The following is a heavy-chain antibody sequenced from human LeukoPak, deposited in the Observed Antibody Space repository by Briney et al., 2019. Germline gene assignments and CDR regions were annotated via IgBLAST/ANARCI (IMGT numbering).Heavy chain of an antibody. CDR3: ARDRISINALDM. J-gene: IGHJ3*02. CDR1: GDSITGHY. V-gene: IGHV4-59*11. D-gene: IGHD1-14*01. CDR2: ISHIGST. Sequence: PSETLSLTCSVSGDSITGHYLTWIRQPPGNGLEWIEYISHIGSTNYNPSLKSRVTISVDTSKNQFSLKLTSVTAADTALYYCARDRISINALDMWGQGTMVTVSS.